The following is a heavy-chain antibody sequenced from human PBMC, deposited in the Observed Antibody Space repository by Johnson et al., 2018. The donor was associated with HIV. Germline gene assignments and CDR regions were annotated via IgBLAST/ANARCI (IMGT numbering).Heavy chain of an antibody. Sequence: EVQLVESGGGVVRPGGSLRLSCAASGFTFDDYAMHWVRQAPGKGLEWVSGISWNSGSIGYADSVKGRFTISRDNAKNSLYLQMNSLRAEDTALYYCANSLLLDAFDIWGQGTMVTVSS. CDR3: ANSLLLDAFDI. V-gene: IGHV3-9*01. CDR2: ISWNSGSI. J-gene: IGHJ3*02. CDR1: GFTFDDYA.